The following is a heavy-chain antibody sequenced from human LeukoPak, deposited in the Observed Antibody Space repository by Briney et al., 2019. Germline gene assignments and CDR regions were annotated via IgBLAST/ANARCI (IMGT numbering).Heavy chain of an antibody. CDR2: VNPSGGGS. D-gene: IGHD7-27*01. CDR1: GYTVTNYY. J-gene: IGHJ4*02. Sequence: ASVKVSCKASGYTVTNYYMHWVRQAPGQGLEWMGIVNPSGGGSNFAQKFQGRITMTRSASINTAYMELTDLRSEDTAVYYCARAPRSWGFDYWGQGTLVTVSS. CDR3: ARAPRSWGFDY. V-gene: IGHV1-46*01.